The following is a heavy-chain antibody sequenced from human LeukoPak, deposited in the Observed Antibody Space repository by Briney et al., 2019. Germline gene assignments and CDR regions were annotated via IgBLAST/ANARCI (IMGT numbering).Heavy chain of an antibody. J-gene: IGHJ3*02. V-gene: IGHV3-30*03. Sequence: PGGSLRLSCAASGFTFSSYGMHWVRQAPGKGLQWVAVISYDGSNKYYAESVKGRFTISRDNSKNTLYLQMNSLRAEDTAVYYCARAPLWFGELSVAFDIWGQGTMVTVSS. CDR3: ARAPLWFGELSVAFDI. D-gene: IGHD3-10*01. CDR2: ISYDGSNK. CDR1: GFTFSSYG.